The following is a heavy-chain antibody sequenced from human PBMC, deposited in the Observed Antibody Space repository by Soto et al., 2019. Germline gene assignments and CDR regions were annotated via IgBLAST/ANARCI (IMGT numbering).Heavy chain of an antibody. V-gene: IGHV1-3*05. CDR3: ARGSGYDNFDY. J-gene: IGHJ4*02. CDR2: INAANGNT. Sequence: QVQLVQSGAKEKKPGASVKVSCKASRYTFTSYAVHWVRQAPGQRLEWMGWINAANGNTKYSQTFQGRVTITRDTFASTAYMELSSLRSEDTALYYCARGSGYDNFDYWGQGTLVTVSS. CDR1: RYTFTSYA. D-gene: IGHD5-12*01.